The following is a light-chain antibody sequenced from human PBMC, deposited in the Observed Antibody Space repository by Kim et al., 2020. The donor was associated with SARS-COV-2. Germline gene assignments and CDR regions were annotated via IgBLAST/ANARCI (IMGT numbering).Light chain of an antibody. CDR2: GAS. V-gene: IGKV3-20*01. J-gene: IGKJ2*01. CDR1: QGVCSCY. Sequence: LSPGERATHSCRARQGVCSCYIAGYAEKRGQAPRLLICGASSRATGITDRLRGSGSERYFTLTNSRLESEDFEVYYCQKYGSSPRTLGKGTKLE. CDR3: QKYGSSPRT.